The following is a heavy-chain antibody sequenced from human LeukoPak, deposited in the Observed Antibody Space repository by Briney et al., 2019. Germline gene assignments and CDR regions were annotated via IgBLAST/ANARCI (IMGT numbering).Heavy chain of an antibody. CDR2: ISYDGSNK. CDR1: GFTFSSYA. J-gene: IGHJ4*02. Sequence: PGRSLRLSCAASGFTFSSYAMHWVRQAPGKGLEWVAVISYDGSNKYYADSVKGRFTISRDNSKNTLYLQMNSLRAEDTAVYYCARDGCRYCSGGSCSYWGQGTLVTVSS. D-gene: IGHD2-15*01. V-gene: IGHV3-30-3*01. CDR3: ARDGCRYCSGGSCSY.